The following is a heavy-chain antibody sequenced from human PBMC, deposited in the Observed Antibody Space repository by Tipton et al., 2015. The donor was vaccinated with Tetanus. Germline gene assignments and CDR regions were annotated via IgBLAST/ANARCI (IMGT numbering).Heavy chain of an antibody. CDR2: IYSGGST. V-gene: IGHV3-66*01. Sequence: SLRLSCAASGFTVSSNYMSWVRQAPGKGLEWVSVIYSGGSTYYADSVKGRFTISRDNSKNTLYLQMNSLRAEDTAVYYCARKPGTLGNYYYYYGMDVWGQGTTVTVSS. J-gene: IGHJ6*02. CDR3: ARKPGTLGNYYYYYGMDV. CDR1: GFTVSSNY. D-gene: IGHD6-13*01.